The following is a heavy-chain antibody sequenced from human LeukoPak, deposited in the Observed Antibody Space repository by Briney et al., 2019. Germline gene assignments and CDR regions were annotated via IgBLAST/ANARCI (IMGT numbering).Heavy chain of an antibody. J-gene: IGHJ4*02. V-gene: IGHV3-23*01. CDR1: GFNIANHA. Sequence: GGSLRLTCAASGFNIANHAMSWVRQTAGKGLEWVSAISGGGDITYYEDSVKGRFTISRDNAKNTLYLQMNSLSAEDTAVYYCARSSYDFWSGYPYYFDYWGQGTLVTVSS. D-gene: IGHD3-3*01. CDR2: ISGGGDIT. CDR3: ARSSYDFWSGYPYYFDY.